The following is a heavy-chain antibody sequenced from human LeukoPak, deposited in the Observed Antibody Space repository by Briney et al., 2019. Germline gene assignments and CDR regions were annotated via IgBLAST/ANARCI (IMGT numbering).Heavy chain of an antibody. D-gene: IGHD2-2*01. Sequence: ASVKVSCKASGYTFTGYYMHWVRQAPGQGLEWMGWINPNSGGTNYAQKFQGRVTMTRDTFISTAYMELSRLRSDDTAVYYCARSSHLYCSSTSCEDWSQGTLVTVSS. V-gene: IGHV1-2*02. CDR2: INPNSGGT. J-gene: IGHJ4*02. CDR3: ARSSHLYCSSTSCED. CDR1: GYTFTGYY.